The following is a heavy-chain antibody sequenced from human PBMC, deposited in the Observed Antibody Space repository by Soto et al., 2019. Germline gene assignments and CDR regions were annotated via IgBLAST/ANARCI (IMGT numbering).Heavy chain of an antibody. D-gene: IGHD6-19*01. Sequence: EVQLVESGGGLVQPGGSLRLSCAASGFTFSSYWMHWVRQAPGKGLVWVSRINSDGSSTSYADSVKGRFTISRDNAKNTLYLQMNSLRAEDTAVYYCARVGWLAVDYYYGMDVWGQGTTVTVSS. CDR3: ARVGWLAVDYYYGMDV. CDR2: INSDGSST. J-gene: IGHJ6*02. CDR1: GFTFSSYW. V-gene: IGHV3-74*01.